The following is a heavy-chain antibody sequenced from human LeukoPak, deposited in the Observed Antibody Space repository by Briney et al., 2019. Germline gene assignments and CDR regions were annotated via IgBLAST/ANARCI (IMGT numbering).Heavy chain of an antibody. CDR1: GDAISSYY. V-gene: IGHV4-59*08. CDR3: ARSRLHPIIFDY. Sequence: SETLSLTCTVSGDAISSYYWSWIRQPPGKGLEWIGYMHYSGSTDYNPSLKSRVTISGDLSKNQFSLKLRSVTAADTAVYYCARSRLHPIIFDYWGQGTLVTVSS. J-gene: IGHJ4*02. CDR2: MHYSGST. D-gene: IGHD5-24*01.